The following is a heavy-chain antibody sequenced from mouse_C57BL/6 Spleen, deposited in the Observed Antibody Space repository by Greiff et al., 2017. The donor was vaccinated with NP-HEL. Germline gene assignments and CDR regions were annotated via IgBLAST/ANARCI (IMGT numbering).Heavy chain of an antibody. CDR1: GYTFTRYW. D-gene: IGHD1-1*01. CDR2: INPSRGYT. CDR3: ARTTVVASYWYFDV. J-gene: IGHJ1*03. V-gene: IGHV1-7*01. Sequence: VPLQQSGAELATPGASVKLSCKASGYTFTRYWMHWVKQRPGQGLEWIGYINPSRGYTKSNQKFKDKATLTADKSSSTAYMQLSSMTYEDSAVYYCARTTVVASYWYFDVWGTGTTVTVSS.